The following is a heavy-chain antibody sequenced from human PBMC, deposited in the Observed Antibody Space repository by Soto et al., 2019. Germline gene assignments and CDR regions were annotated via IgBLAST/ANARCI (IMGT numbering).Heavy chain of an antibody. Sequence: GGSLRLSCAASGFTFSSYGMHWVRQAPGKGLEWVAVISYDGSNKYYADSVKGRFTISRDNSKNTLYLQMNSLRAEDTAVYYCAKEDIVLVPAPYYFDYWGQGTLVTVSS. CDR3: AKEDIVLVPAPYYFDY. J-gene: IGHJ4*02. V-gene: IGHV3-30*18. CDR2: ISYDGSNK. CDR1: GFTFSSYG. D-gene: IGHD2-2*01.